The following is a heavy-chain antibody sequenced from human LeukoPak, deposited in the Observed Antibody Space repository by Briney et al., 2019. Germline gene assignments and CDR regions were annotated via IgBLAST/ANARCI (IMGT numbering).Heavy chain of an antibody. CDR2: INPSGGST. J-gene: IGHJ4*02. D-gene: IGHD3-22*01. CDR3: ARDCGFGDDSSGYYPDY. Sequence: GASVKVSCKASGYTFTSYYMHWVRQAPGQGLEWMGIINPSGGSTSYAQKFQGRVTMTRDMSTSTVYMELSSLRSEDTAVYYCARDCGFGDDSSGYYPDYWGQGTLVTVSS. V-gene: IGHV1-46*01. CDR1: GYTFTSYY.